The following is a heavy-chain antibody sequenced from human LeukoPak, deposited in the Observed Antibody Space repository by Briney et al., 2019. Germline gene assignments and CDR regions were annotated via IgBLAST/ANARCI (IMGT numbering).Heavy chain of an antibody. J-gene: IGHJ2*01. V-gene: IGHV3-21*04. CDR3: AKDISIAATWYFDL. CDR1: GFTFSSYS. Sequence: GGSLRLSCAASGFTFSSYSMNWVRQAPGKGLEWVSSISSSSSYIYYADSVKGRFTISRDNAKNSPYLQMNSLRAEDTALYYCAKDISIAATWYFDLWGRGTLVTVSS. D-gene: IGHD2-15*01. CDR2: ISSSSSYI.